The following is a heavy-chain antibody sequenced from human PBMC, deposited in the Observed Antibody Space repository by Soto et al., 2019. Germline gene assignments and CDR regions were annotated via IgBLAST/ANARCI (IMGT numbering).Heavy chain of an antibody. J-gene: IGHJ3*02. D-gene: IGHD6-13*01. CDR1: GFTFDDYA. Sequence: GGSLRLSCAASGFTFDDYAMHWVRQAPGKGLEWVSGISWNSGSIGYADSAKGRFTISRDNAKNSLYLQMNSLRAEDTALYYSAKYFRAAAGTTSAFDIWGQGTMVTVSS. CDR3: AKYFRAAAGTTSAFDI. CDR2: ISWNSGSI. V-gene: IGHV3-9*01.